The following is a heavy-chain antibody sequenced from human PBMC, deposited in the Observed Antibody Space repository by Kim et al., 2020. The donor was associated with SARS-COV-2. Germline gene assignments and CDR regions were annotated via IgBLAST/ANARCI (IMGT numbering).Heavy chain of an antibody. V-gene: IGHV1-8*01. Sequence: ASVKVSCKASGYTFTSYDINWVRQATGQGLEWMGWMNPNSGNTGYAQKFQGRVTMTRNTSISTAYMELSSLRSEDTAVYYCARERVGTIFGVVIIRGAFDIWGQGTMVTVSS. J-gene: IGHJ3*02. CDR2: MNPNSGNT. D-gene: IGHD3-3*01. CDR3: ARERVGTIFGVVIIRGAFDI. CDR1: GYTFTSYD.